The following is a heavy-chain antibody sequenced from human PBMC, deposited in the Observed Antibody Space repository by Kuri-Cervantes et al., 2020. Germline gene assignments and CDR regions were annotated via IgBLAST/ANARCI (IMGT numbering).Heavy chain of an antibody. CDR2: ISYDGSNK. V-gene: IGHV3-30*03. J-gene: IGHJ6*02. D-gene: IGHD4-17*01. CDR3: ARGPFMTTVTTDLLNYHYYGMDV. Sequence: GESLKISCAASGFTFSSYGMHWVRQAPGKGLEWVAVISYDGSNKYYADSVKGRFTISRDNSKNTLYLQMNSLRAEDTAVYYCARGPFMTTVTTDLLNYHYYGMDVWGQGTTVTVSS. CDR1: GFTFSSYG.